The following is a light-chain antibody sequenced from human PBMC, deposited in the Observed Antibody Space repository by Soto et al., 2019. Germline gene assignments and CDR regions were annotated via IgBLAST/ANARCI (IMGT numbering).Light chain of an antibody. CDR1: QSISSC. CDR3: QQSYSTPIT. CDR2: AAS. V-gene: IGKV1-39*01. Sequence: DIQMTQSPSSLSASVGDRVTITCRARQSISSCLNCYQQKPGKAPKLLLYAASSLQSGVPSRFSGSGSGTDFTLTTSSLQPEDFATYHCQQSYSTPITFGHGTRLEIK. J-gene: IGKJ5*01.